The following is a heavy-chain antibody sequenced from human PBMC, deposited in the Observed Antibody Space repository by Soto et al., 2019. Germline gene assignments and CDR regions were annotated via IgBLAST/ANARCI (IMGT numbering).Heavy chain of an antibody. J-gene: IGHJ3*01. CDR3: RWLINGGSDVSDF. D-gene: IGHD2-15*01. CDR1: GVTFRSYT. V-gene: IGHV1-69*02. CDR2: TIPVLGVT. Sequence: QVQLVQSGAEVKKPGSSVRVSCKASGVTFRSYTISWVRQAPGQGLEWMGRTIPVLGVTNYAPKFQGRLTIIADEKTSSVHMELGSLRSEDTATYYSRWLINGGSDVSDFWGQGTMVIVSS.